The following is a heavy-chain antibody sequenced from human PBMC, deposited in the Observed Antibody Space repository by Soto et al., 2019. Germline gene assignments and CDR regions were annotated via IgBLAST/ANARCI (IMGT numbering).Heavy chain of an antibody. J-gene: IGHJ6*02. Sequence: EVQLLESGGGLVQPGGSLRLSCAASGFTFSTYAMNWVRQAPGNGLEWVSAISGGGGSIHYADSVKGRFTISRDNSKNTLYLQMNSLRDEDTAVYHCGKGYWKGDVWGQGTTVTVSS. CDR2: ISGGGGSI. V-gene: IGHV3-23*01. CDR1: GFTFSTYA. D-gene: IGHD1-1*01. CDR3: GKGYWKGDV.